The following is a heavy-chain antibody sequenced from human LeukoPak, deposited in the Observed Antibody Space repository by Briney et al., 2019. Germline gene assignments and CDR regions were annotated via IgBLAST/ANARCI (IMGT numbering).Heavy chain of an antibody. D-gene: IGHD4-23*01. Sequence: GGSLRLSCAASGFTFSSYSMNWVRQAPGKGLEWISYISSSSSTIYYADSVKGRFTISRDNAKNSLYLQMNSLRAEDTAVYYCARTDYGGIFDYWGQGTLVTVSS. CDR3: ARTDYGGIFDY. CDR2: ISSSSSTI. J-gene: IGHJ4*02. CDR1: GFTFSSYS. V-gene: IGHV3-48*04.